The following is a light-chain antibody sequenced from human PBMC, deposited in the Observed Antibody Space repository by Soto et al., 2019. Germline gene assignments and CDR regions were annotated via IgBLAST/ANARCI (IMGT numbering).Light chain of an antibody. Sequence: QSALTQPASVSGSPGQSVTISCTGTSXDVGLYDYVSWYQQHPGEAPQLMIYAVSNRPSGVSNRFSASKSGDRASPFISGLKAEDEADYYCSSYTSDSSYVLGSGTKVTVL. CDR3: SSYTSDSSYV. V-gene: IGLV2-14*01. J-gene: IGLJ1*01. CDR2: AVS. CDR1: SXDVGLYDY.